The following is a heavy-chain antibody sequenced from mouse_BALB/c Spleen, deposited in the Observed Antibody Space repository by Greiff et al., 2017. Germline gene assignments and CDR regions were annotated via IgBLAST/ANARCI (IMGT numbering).Heavy chain of an antibody. CDR3: TRGGYFDY. CDR1: GYTFTSYY. V-gene: IGHV1S81*02. J-gene: IGHJ2*01. CDR2: INPSNGGT. Sequence: VQLQQSGAELVKPGASVKLSCKASGYTFTSYYMYWVKQRPGQGLEWIGEINPSNGGTNFNEKFKSKATQTVDKSSSTAYMQLSSLTSEDSAVYYCTRGGYFDYWGQGTTLTVSS.